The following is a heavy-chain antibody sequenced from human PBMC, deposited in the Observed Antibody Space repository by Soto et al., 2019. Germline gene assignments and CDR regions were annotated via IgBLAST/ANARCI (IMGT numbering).Heavy chain of an antibody. CDR2: ISAYNGNT. D-gene: IGHD3-10*01. CDR1: GYTFTSYG. J-gene: IGHJ5*02. Sequence: ASVKVSCKASGYTFTSYGISWVRQAPGQGXEWMGWISAYNGNTNYAQKLQGRVTMTTDTSTSTAYMELRSLRSDDTAVYYCARGGVVRGVISYTNWFDPWGQGTLVTVSS. CDR3: ARGGVVRGVISYTNWFDP. V-gene: IGHV1-18*01.